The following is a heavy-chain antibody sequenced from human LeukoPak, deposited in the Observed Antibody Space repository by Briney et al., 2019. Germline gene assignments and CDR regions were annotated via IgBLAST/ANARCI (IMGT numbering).Heavy chain of an antibody. CDR2: ISYDGSNK. D-gene: IGHD6-13*01. Sequence: GGSLRLSCAASGFTFSSYAMHWVRQAPGKGLEWVAVISYDGSNKYYADSVKGRFTISRDNSKNTLYLQMNSLRAEDTAVYYCAGGGSSSWYVAFDIWGQGTMVTVSS. CDR3: AGGGSSSWYVAFDI. V-gene: IGHV3-30-3*01. J-gene: IGHJ3*02. CDR1: GFTFSSYA.